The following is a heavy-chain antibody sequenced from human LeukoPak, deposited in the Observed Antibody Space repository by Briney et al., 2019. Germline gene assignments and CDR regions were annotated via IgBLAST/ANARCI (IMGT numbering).Heavy chain of an antibody. Sequence: SETLSLTCTVSGGSISSYYWRWIRQPAGKGLEWIGRIYTSGSTNYNPSLKSRVTISEDKSKNQFSLKLSSVTAADPAVYYCARSRMLEDAFDIWGQGTMVPVSS. CDR2: IYTSGST. J-gene: IGHJ3*02. CDR1: GGSISSYY. V-gene: IGHV4-4*07. D-gene: IGHD2-8*01. CDR3: ARSRMLEDAFDI.